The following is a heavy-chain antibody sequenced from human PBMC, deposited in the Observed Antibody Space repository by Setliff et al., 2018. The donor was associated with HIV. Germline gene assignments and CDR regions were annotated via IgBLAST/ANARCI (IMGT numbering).Heavy chain of an antibody. CDR3: TRSNWGSTPDFDY. CDR1: GFTFGDYV. CDR2: IRSKAHGGTT. D-gene: IGHD7-27*01. Sequence: PGGSLRLSCITSGFTFGDYVMSWFRQAPGKGLEWVGFIRSKAHGGTTEYAASVEVRFIISRDDSKSIAYLQMNSLKTEDTAVYYCTRSNWGSTPDFDYWGQGTMVTV. J-gene: IGHJ4*02. V-gene: IGHV3-49*03.